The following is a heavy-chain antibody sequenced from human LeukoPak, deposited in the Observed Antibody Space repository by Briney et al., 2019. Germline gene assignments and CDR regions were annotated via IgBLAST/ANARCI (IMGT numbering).Heavy chain of an antibody. V-gene: IGHV1-18*01. CDR3: ARELQDFWSAYPGAFDV. CDR1: GYTFTNYD. Sequence: ASVKVSCKASGYTFTNYDISWVRQAPGQGLEWMGWISAYNGNTNYAQRLQGRVTMTTDTSTSTAYMELRSLRSDDTAVYYCARELQDFWSAYPGAFDVWGQGTMVTVSS. D-gene: IGHD3-3*01. CDR2: ISAYNGNT. J-gene: IGHJ3*01.